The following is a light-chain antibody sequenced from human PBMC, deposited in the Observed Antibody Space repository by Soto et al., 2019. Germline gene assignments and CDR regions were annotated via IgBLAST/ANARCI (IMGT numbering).Light chain of an antibody. J-gene: IGLJ2*01. CDR2: RNN. V-gene: IGLV1-47*01. CDR3: AAWDDSLSGPV. Sequence: QSVLNQPPSASGTPGQRVTISCSGSSSNFGSNYVYWYQQLPGTAPKLLIYRNNQRPSGVPDRFSGSKSGTSASLAISGLRSEDEADYYCAAWDDSLSGPVFGGGTKLTVL. CDR1: SSNFGSNY.